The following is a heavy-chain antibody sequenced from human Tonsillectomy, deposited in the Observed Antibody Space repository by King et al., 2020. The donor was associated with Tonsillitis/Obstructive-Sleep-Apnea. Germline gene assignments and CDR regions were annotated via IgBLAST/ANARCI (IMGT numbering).Heavy chain of an antibody. D-gene: IGHD6-6*01. CDR1: GDSISNYY. CDR3: ARVREGEGSSPRGYYYYYYMDV. J-gene: IGHJ6*03. CDR2: IYYSGGT. V-gene: IGHV4-59*01. Sequence: VQLQESGPGLVRPSATLSLTCTVSGDSISNYYWSWIPQPPGKGLEGIGYIYYSGGTNYNPSLKSGVTISVDTPKNQFSLKMSSVTAADTAVYYCARVREGEGSSPRGYYYYYYMDVWGKGTTVTVSS.